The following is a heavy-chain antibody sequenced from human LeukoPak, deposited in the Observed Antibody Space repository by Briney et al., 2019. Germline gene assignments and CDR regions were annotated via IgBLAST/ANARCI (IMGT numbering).Heavy chain of an antibody. CDR1: GFTFSSYA. CDR2: ITDSGINT. D-gene: IGHD2-15*01. J-gene: IGHJ4*02. Sequence: QPGGSLRLPCAASGFTFSSYAMAWVRQAPVKGLEWVSVITDSGINTYYTDSVKGRFTISRDNSKNTLYLQMNSLRAEDTAVYYCAKGTLGSCSGASCYPLDYWGQGTLVTVSS. CDR3: AKGTLGSCSGASCYPLDY. V-gene: IGHV3-23*01.